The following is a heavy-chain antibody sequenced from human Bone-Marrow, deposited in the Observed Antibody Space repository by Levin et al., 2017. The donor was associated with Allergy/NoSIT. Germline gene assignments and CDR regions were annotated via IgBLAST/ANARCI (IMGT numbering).Heavy chain of an antibody. CDR2: ISGSGGST. D-gene: IGHD2-15*01. Sequence: GGSLRLSCAASGFTFSSYAMSWVRQAPGKGLEWVSAISGSGGSTYYADSVKGRFTISRDNSKNTLYLQMNSLRAEDTAVYYCAKAGDIVVVVAAMDVWGQGTTVTVSS. CDR3: AKAGDIVVVVAAMDV. CDR1: GFTFSSYA. V-gene: IGHV3-23*01. J-gene: IGHJ6*02.